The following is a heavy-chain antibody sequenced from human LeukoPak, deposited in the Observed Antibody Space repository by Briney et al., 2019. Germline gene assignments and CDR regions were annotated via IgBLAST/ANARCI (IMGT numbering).Heavy chain of an antibody. CDR3: ARGPQTNSSSYPNFDY. D-gene: IGHD6-13*01. CDR2: ISDGGSTT. Sequence: GGSLRLSCAASGFTFSSYWMHWVRQAPGKGLVWVSRISDGGSTTTYADSVKGRFTISRDNSKNTLYLQMNSLRAEDTAVYYCARGPQTNSSSYPNFDYWGQGTLVTVSS. CDR1: GFTFSSYW. V-gene: IGHV3-74*01. J-gene: IGHJ4*02.